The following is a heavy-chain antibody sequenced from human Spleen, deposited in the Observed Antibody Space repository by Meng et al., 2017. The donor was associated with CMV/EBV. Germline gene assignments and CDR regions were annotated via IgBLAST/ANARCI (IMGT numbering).Heavy chain of an antibody. Sequence: ASVKVSCKASGYTFTSYGISWVRQAPGQGLEWMGWMSPYNEDTDYAQKFQGRVTMTTDTSTSTAYMELRSLRSDDTAVYYCARRGQILYCNDKGCQYNNFAMDVWGQGTTVTVSS. CDR1: GYTFTSYG. CDR3: ARRGQILYCNDKGCQYNNFAMDV. V-gene: IGHV1-18*01. J-gene: IGHJ6*02. D-gene: IGHD2/OR15-2a*01. CDR2: MSPYNEDT.